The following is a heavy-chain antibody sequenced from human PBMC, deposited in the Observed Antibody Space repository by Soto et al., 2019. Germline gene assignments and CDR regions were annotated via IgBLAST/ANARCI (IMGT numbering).Heavy chain of an antibody. CDR2: IKQDGGEE. V-gene: IGHV3-7*03. CDR3: ARDSLGGGATMGWFDP. CDR1: GFTFSSDW. J-gene: IGHJ5*02. Sequence: PGGSLRLSCAASGFTFSSDWMSWVRQAPGKGLEWVANIKQDGGEEYYVDSVKGRFTISRDNAKNSLYLQMNSLRAEDTAVYYCARDSLGGGATMGWFDPWGQGTLVTVSS. D-gene: IGHD1-26*01.